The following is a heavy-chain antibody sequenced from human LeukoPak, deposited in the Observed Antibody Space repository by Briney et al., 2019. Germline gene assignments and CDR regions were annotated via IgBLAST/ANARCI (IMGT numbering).Heavy chain of an antibody. Sequence: SETLSLTCAVYGGSFSGYYWSWIRQPPGKGLEWIGEISHSGSTNYNPSLKSRVTISVDTSKNQFSLKLSSVTAADTAVCYCARAESGPWGQGTLVTVSS. CDR3: ARAESGP. CDR2: ISHSGST. CDR1: GGSFSGYY. V-gene: IGHV4-34*01. J-gene: IGHJ5*02.